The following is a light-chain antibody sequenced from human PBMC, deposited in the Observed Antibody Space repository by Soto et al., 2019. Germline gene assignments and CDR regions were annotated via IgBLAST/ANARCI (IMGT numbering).Light chain of an antibody. CDR1: SSNIGSHP. Sequence: QSVLTQPPSASGTPGQRVTISCSGSSSNIGSHPVNWYQQLPGTAPKLLIHSNNQRPSGVPDRFSGSKSGTSASLAISGLQSEDEADYYCAAWDDSLNGPVFGGGTKITFL. J-gene: IGLJ2*01. CDR2: SNN. V-gene: IGLV1-44*01. CDR3: AAWDDSLNGPV.